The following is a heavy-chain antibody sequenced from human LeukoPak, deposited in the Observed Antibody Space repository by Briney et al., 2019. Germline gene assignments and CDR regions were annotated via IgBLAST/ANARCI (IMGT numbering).Heavy chain of an antibody. V-gene: IGHV4-31*03. CDR2: IYYSGST. CDR3: ARTPSPSTVVTY. CDR1: GVSISSGGYY. D-gene: IGHD4-23*01. Sequence: SQTLSLTCTVAGVSISSGGYYWSWIRQHPGKGLEWIGYIYYSGSTYYNPSLKSRVTISVDTSKNQFSLKLSSVTAADTAVYYCARTPSPSTVVTYWGQGTLVTVSS. J-gene: IGHJ4*02.